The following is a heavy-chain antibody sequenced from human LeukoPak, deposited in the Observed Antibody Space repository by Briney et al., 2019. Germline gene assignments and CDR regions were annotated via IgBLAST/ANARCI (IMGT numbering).Heavy chain of an antibody. V-gene: IGHV1-69*13. CDR3: AREGASGYSYYFDY. Sequence: ASVKVSCKASGYTFTGYYMHWVRQAPGQGLEWMGGIIPIFGTANYAQKFQGRVTITADESTSTAYMELSSLRSEDTAVYYCAREGASGYSYYFDYWGQGTLVTVSS. J-gene: IGHJ4*02. CDR1: GYTFTGYY. D-gene: IGHD5-12*01. CDR2: IIPIFGTA.